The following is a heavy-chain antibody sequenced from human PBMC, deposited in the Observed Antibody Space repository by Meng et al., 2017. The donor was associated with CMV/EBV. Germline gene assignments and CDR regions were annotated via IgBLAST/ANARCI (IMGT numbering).Heavy chain of an antibody. J-gene: IGHJ6*02. Sequence: SETLSLTCTVSGGPIRSGGYYWAWIRQPPGKGLEWIGSILYSGNTYYKSSLKSRLIIFVDTSKNQFSLRLSSVTAADTAVYYCARLRIPARRVQYGLDDWGQGTTVTVSS. CDR1: GGPIRSGGYY. CDR2: ILYSGNT. CDR3: ARLRIPARRVQYGLDD. D-gene: IGHD6-6*01. V-gene: IGHV4-39*01.